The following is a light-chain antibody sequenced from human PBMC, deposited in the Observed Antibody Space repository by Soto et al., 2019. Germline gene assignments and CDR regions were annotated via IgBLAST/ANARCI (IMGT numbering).Light chain of an antibody. CDR2: DVS. Sequence: QSVLTQPASVSGSPGQSITISCTGTSSDVGSYNYVSWYQQHPGKAPKLMIYDVSNRPSGVSNRFSGSKSGNTASLTISGLQAEDEADYYCSSYTSSSTPYVFGTGTKDTV. V-gene: IGLV2-14*01. CDR3: SSYTSSSTPYV. CDR1: SSDVGSYNY. J-gene: IGLJ1*01.